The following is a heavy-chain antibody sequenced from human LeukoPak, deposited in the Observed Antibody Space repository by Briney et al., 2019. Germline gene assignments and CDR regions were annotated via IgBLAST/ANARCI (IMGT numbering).Heavy chain of an antibody. CDR1: GYSFTDYY. Sequence: PSASVTVSCKTSGYSFTDYYMHWVRQAPGQGLEWMGWINPNSGGTSSAHQGRVTMTRDTSITTVYMEVSWLTSDDTAIYYCARADRLHGGPYLIGPWGQGTLVTVSS. D-gene: IGHD2-21*01. J-gene: IGHJ5*02. V-gene: IGHV1-2*02. CDR2: INPNSGGT. CDR3: ARADRLHGGPYLIGP.